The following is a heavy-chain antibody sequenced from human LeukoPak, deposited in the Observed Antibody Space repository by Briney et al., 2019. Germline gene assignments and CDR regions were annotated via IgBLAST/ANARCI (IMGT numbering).Heavy chain of an antibody. J-gene: IGHJ6*03. CDR2: ISSSSSYI. Sequence: GGSLRLSCAASGFTFSSYSMNWVRQAPGKGLEWVSSISSSSSYIYYADSVKGRFTISRDNAKNSLYLQMNSLRAEDTAVYYCARENSDIVVVPAAIPSYYYYYMDVWGQGTTVTVSS. V-gene: IGHV3-21*01. CDR3: ARENSDIVVVPAAIPSYYYYYMDV. D-gene: IGHD2-2*01. CDR1: GFTFSSYS.